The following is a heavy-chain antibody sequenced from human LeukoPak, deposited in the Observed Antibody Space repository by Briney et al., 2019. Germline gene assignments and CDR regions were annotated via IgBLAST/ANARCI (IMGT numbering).Heavy chain of an antibody. CDR1: GITLSNYG. D-gene: IGHD3-22*01. Sequence: GGSLRLSCAVSGITLSNYGMSWVRQAPGKGLEGVAGISDTGGRTNYADSVKGRFTISRDNPKNTVYLQMHSLRAEDTAVYFCAKRGVVIRVILVGFHKEAYYFDSWGQGALVTVSS. CDR2: ISDTGGRT. V-gene: IGHV3-23*01. CDR3: AKRGVVIRVILVGFHKEAYYFDS. J-gene: IGHJ4*02.